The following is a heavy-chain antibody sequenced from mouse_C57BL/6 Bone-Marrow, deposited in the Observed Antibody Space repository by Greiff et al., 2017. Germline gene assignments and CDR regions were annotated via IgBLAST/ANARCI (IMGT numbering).Heavy chain of an antibody. D-gene: IGHD2-3*01. CDR2: IHPNSGST. Sequence: VQLQQPGAELVKPGASVKLSCKASGYTFTSYWMHWVKQRPGQGLEWIGMIHPNSGSTNYNEKFKSKATLTVDKSSSTAYMQLSSLTSEDSAVYYCAREGYDGYDYAMDYWGQGTSVTVSS. CDR1: GYTFTSYW. CDR3: AREGYDGYDYAMDY. V-gene: IGHV1-64*01. J-gene: IGHJ4*01.